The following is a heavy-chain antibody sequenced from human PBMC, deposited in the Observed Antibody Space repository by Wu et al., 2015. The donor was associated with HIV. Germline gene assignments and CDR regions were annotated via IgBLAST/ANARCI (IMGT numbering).Heavy chain of an antibody. Sequence: QVQLVQSGAEVKKPGASVKVSCKASGYTFTSYGISWVRQAPGQGLEWMGWISVYNGNTNYAQKLQGRVTMTTDTSTSTAYMELRSLRSDDTAVYYCARSNVDTAMGSRSGSYYYYYMDVWGQRDHGHRLL. CDR2: ISVYNGNT. J-gene: IGHJ6*03. D-gene: IGHD5-18*01. V-gene: IGHV1-18*01. CDR1: GYTFTSYG. CDR3: ARSNVDTAMGSRSGSYYYYYMDV.